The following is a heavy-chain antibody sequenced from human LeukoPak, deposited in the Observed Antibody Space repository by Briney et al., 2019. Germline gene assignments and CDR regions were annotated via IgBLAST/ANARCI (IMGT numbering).Heavy chain of an antibody. V-gene: IGHV4-39*01. CDR3: ATTSGYRNYYYYYIDV. CDR2: SFDGGNS. Sequence: SETLSLTCTVSGVSISNTVYYWGWIRQAPGKGLEWIGTSFDGGNSYYNPSLKSRVTMSVDGSKNQFSLTLDSVTAADTAVYYCATTSGYRNYYYYYIDVWGKGTTVTVSS. CDR1: GVSISNTVYY. J-gene: IGHJ6*03. D-gene: IGHD3-22*01.